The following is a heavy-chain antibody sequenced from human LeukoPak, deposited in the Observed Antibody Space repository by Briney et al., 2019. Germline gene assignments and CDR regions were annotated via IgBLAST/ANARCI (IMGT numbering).Heavy chain of an antibody. CDR1: GFTFSSYA. D-gene: IGHD2-2*01. CDR3: ARDVKDIVVVMYYYYYGMDV. CDR2: ISYDGSNK. J-gene: IGHJ6*02. V-gene: IGHV3-30-3*01. Sequence: GRSLRLSCAASGFTFSSYAMHWVRQAPGKGLEWVAVISYDGSNKYYADSVKGRFTISRDNSKNTLYLQMNSLRAEDTAVYYCARDVKDIVVVMYYYYYGMDVWGQGTTVTVSS.